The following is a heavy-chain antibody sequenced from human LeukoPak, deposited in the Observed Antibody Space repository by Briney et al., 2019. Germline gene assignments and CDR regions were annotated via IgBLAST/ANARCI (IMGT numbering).Heavy chain of an antibody. V-gene: IGHV4-59*08. D-gene: IGHD6-13*01. Sequence: GSLRLSCAASGFIFSSNAMSWIRQPPGKGLEWIGYIYYSGSTNYNPSLKSRVTISVDTSKNQFSLKLSSVTAADTAVYYCARRNRIAAAGLGYYYFDYWGQGTLVTVSS. CDR3: ARRNRIAAAGLGYYYFDY. J-gene: IGHJ4*02. CDR1: GFIFSSNA. CDR2: IYYSGST.